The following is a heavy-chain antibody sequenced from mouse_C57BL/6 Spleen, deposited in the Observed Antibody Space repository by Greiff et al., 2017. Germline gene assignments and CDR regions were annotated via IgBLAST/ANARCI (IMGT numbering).Heavy chain of an antibody. CDR2: INYDGSST. V-gene: IGHV5-16*01. J-gene: IGHJ2*01. Sequence: EVMLVESEGGLVQPGSSMKLSCTASGFTFSDYYMAWVRQVPEKGLEWVANINYDGSSTYYLDSLKSRFIISRDNAKNILYLQMSSLKSEDTATYYCARDGDWDGFDYWGQGTTLTVSS. CDR1: GFTFSDYY. CDR3: ARDGDWDGFDY. D-gene: IGHD4-1*01.